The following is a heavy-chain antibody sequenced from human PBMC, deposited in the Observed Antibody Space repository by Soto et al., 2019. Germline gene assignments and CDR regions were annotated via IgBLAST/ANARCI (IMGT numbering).Heavy chain of an antibody. J-gene: IGHJ6*02. D-gene: IGHD6-13*01. CDR2: ISAYNGNT. V-gene: IGHV1-18*01. Sequence: QVQLVQSGAEVKKPGASVKVSCKASGYTFTSYGISWVRQAPGQGLEWMGWISAYNGNTNYAQKLQGRVTRTTDTSTSTAYMELRSLSSDDTAVYYCARYSSSWYYYYYGMDVWGQGTTITVSS. CDR1: GYTFTSYG. CDR3: ARYSSSWYYYYYGMDV.